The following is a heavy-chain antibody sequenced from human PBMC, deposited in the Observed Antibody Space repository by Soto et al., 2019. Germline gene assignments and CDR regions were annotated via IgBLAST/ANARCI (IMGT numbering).Heavy chain of an antibody. CDR2: ISAYNGNT. V-gene: IGHV1-18*04. Sequence: GASAKVSCKASGYTFTSDGISWVRQAPGQVLEWIGWISAYNGNTNYAQKLQGRVTMTTDTSTSTAYMELRSLGSDDTAVYYCARVYGGNGWYNPWGDGTLVTDSS. J-gene: IGHJ5*02. D-gene: IGHD2-15*01. CDR1: GYTFTSDG. CDR3: ARVYGGNGWYNP.